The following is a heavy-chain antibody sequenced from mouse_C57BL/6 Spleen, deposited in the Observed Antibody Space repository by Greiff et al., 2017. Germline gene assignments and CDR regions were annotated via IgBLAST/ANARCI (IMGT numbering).Heavy chain of an antibody. CDR3: ARREYDFYYFDY. V-gene: IGHV1-66*01. CDR2: IYPGSGNT. CDR1: GYSFTSYY. Sequence: QVQLQQSGPELVKPGASVKISCKASGYSFTSYYIHWVKQRPGQGLEWIGWIYPGSGNTKYNEKFKGKATLTADTSSSTAYMQLSSLTSEDSAVYYCARREYDFYYFDYWGQGTTLTVSS. D-gene: IGHD2-4*01. J-gene: IGHJ2*01.